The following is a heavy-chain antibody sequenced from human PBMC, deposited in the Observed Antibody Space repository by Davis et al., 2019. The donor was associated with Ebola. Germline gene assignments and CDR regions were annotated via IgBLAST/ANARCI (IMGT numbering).Heavy chain of an antibody. J-gene: IGHJ6*02. CDR1: GYTFTSYG. Sequence: ASVKVSCKASGYTFTSYGISWVRQAPGQGLEWMGWISAYNGNTNYAQKLQGRVTMTTDTSTSTAYMELRSLRSDDTAVYYCARVKTLYSSGYYSVGYYYYGMDVWGQGTTVTVSS. D-gene: IGHD3-22*01. CDR3: ARVKTLYSSGYYSVGYYYYGMDV. CDR2: ISAYNGNT. V-gene: IGHV1-18*01.